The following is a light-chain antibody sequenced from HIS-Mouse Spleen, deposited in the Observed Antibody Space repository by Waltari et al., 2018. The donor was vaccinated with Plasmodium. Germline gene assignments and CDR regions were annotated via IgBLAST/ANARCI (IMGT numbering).Light chain of an antibody. V-gene: IGLV2-8*01. Sequence: QSALTQPPSASGSPGPSVPISCTGTSSAVGGYNYFSWYQQHPGKAPKRMIYEVSKRPSGVPDRFSGSKSGNTASLTVSGLQAEDEADYYCSSYAGSNNLVFGGGTKLTVL. J-gene: IGLJ2*01. CDR3: SSYAGSNNLV. CDR1: SSAVGGYNY. CDR2: EVS.